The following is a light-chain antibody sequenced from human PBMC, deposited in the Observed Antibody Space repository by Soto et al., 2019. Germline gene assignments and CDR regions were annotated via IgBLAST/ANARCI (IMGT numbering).Light chain of an antibody. CDR3: QQDDSTPIT. V-gene: IGKV4-1*01. Sequence: DIVMTQSPDSLAVSLGERATINCKSSQSVFYNSNNKDYVAWYQQKPVQPPKLLIYWASTRESGVPDRFSGSGSGTDFTLTISSLQAEDVAVYYCQQDDSTPITFGQGTRVEIK. CDR2: WAS. J-gene: IGKJ5*01. CDR1: QSVFYNSNNKDY.